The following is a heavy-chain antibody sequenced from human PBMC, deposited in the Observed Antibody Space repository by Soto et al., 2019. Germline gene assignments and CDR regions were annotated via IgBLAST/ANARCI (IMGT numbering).Heavy chain of an antibody. CDR1: GFTFSLYS. V-gene: IGHV3-21*01. CDR2: IDSSSTYM. J-gene: IGHJ4*02. CDR3: ARVDRACGGGGVPKF. D-gene: IGHD3-16*01. Sequence: EVQLVESGGGLVRPGGSPRLSCAASGFTFSLYSMNWVRQAPGKGLEWVSSIDSSSTYMYYADSVKGRFTISRDNAKNSVYLEVNGLGVGETAVDYCARVDRACGGGGVPKFWGQGTLVTVSS.